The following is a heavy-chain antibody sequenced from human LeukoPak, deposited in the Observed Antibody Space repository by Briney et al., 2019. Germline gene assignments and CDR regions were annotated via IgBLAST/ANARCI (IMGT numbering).Heavy chain of an antibody. Sequence: PSETLSLTCTVSGGSISSSSYYWGWIRQPPGKGLEWIGSIYYSGSTYYNPSLKSRVTISVDTSKNQFSLKLSSVTAADTAVYYCASGYCSGGSCLDYWGQGTLVTVSS. J-gene: IGHJ4*02. V-gene: IGHV4-39*01. D-gene: IGHD2-15*01. CDR2: IYYSGST. CDR1: GGSISSSSYY. CDR3: ASGYCSGGSCLDY.